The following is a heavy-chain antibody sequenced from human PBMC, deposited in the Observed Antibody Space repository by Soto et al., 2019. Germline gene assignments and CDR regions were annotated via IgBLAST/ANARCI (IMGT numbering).Heavy chain of an antibody. CDR1: GYTFNNHY. CDR3: ANRISSDMDV. Sequence: QVQLVQSGAEVKEPGASVKVSCKASGYTFNNHYIHWVRQAPGQGLEWMGRIHPSYGDTTFAQRFRGRVTLTRDTSSTTVYLELTSLTSADTAVYSCANRISSDMDVWGQGTTVTVSS. CDR2: IHPSYGDT. V-gene: IGHV1-46*02. J-gene: IGHJ6*02. D-gene: IGHD2-15*01.